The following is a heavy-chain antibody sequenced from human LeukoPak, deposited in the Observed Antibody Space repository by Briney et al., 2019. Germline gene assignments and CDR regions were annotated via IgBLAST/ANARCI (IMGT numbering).Heavy chain of an antibody. V-gene: IGHV1-2*06. Sequence: ASVKVSCKASGYTFTSYDINWVRQAPGQGLEWMGRINPNSGGTNYAQKFQGRVTMTRDTSISTAYIELSRLRSDDTAVYYCASSGIAVAGRILYWGQGTLVTVSS. CDR3: ASSGIAVAGRILY. CDR1: GYTFTSYD. D-gene: IGHD6-19*01. CDR2: INPNSGGT. J-gene: IGHJ4*02.